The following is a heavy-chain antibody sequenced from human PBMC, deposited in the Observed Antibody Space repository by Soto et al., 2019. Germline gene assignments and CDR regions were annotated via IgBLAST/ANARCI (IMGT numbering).Heavy chain of an antibody. D-gene: IGHD2-21*02. CDR1: GFTFSDYY. V-gene: IGHV3-11*06. CDR2: ISSSSSYT. Sequence: QVQLVESGGGLVKPGGSLRLSCAASGFTFSDYYITWIRQAPGKGLEWVSYISSSSSYTNYADSVKGRFTISRDNAKNSLYLQMNSLRAEDTAVYYCERGPGLFNCGGDCRTLDYWGQGTLVTVSS. J-gene: IGHJ4*02. CDR3: ERGPGLFNCGGDCRTLDY.